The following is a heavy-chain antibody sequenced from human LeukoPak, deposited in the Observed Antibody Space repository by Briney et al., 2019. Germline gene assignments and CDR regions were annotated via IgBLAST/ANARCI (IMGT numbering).Heavy chain of an antibody. Sequence: GGSLRLSCAASGFTFSTYWMHWVRRAPGKGLVWVSRISTDGSVTSYADSVKGRFTISRDNAKNTMYLQMNSLRAEDTAVYYCARIGGSGSYSGHYFDHWGQGTLVTVFS. CDR2: ISTDGSVT. J-gene: IGHJ4*02. CDR1: GFTFSTYW. CDR3: ARIGGSGSYSGHYFDH. D-gene: IGHD3-10*01. V-gene: IGHV3-74*01.